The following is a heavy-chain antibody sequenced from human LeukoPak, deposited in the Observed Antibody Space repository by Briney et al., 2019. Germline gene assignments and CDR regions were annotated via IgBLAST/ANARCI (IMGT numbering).Heavy chain of an antibody. Sequence: SETLSLTCTVSGGSISSSSYYWGWIRQPPGKGLEWIGTIYYSGSTFYNPSLKSRITISVDTSTNQFSLKLNSVTAADAAVYYCARVMMVRGVGHFDYWGQGTLVTVSS. CDR2: IYYSGST. CDR1: GGSISSSSYY. CDR3: ARVMMVRGVGHFDY. D-gene: IGHD3-10*01. J-gene: IGHJ4*02. V-gene: IGHV4-39*07.